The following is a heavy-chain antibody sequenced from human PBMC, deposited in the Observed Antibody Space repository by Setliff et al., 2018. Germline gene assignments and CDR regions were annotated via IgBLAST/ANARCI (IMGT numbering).Heavy chain of an antibody. D-gene: IGHD3-3*01. J-gene: IGHJ6*03. V-gene: IGHV1-69*06. CDR1: GGTFSSYA. CDR3: ARDKALRVWGYMDV. CDR2: IIPIFDTA. Sequence: SVKVSCKASGGTFSSYAISWVRQAPGQGLEWMGGIIPIFDTANYAQKFQGRVTITADKSTSTAYMELSSLRSEDTAVYYCARDKALRVWGYMDVWGKGTTVTVSS.